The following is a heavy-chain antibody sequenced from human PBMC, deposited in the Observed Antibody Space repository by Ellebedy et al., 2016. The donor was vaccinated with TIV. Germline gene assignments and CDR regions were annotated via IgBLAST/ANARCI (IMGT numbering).Heavy chain of an antibody. CDR2: INQDGSDI. J-gene: IGHJ4*02. CDR1: GFTFSSYP. D-gene: IGHD1-26*01. Sequence: PGGSLRLSCAGSGFTFSSYPMNWVRQAPGKGLEWLANINQDGSDIYYVDSVKGRFTISRDNAKNSLYLQMNSLRVEDTAVYYCARESGSGPGDYWGQGTLVTVSS. CDR3: ARESGSGPGDY. V-gene: IGHV3-7*01.